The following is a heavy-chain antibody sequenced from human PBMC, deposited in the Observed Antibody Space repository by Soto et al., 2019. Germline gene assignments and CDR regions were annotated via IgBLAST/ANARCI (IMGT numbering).Heavy chain of an antibody. D-gene: IGHD3-22*01. Sequence: QVQLQESGPGLVKPSQTLSLTCTVSGGSIRSGGYYWSWIRQHLGKGLEWIGYIYYSGSTYYNPSLKSRVTISVDTSKNQFALKLSSVTAADTAVYYCARTSYDSSGTAADPWGQGTLVTVSS. CDR1: GGSIRSGGYY. CDR2: IYYSGST. V-gene: IGHV4-31*03. J-gene: IGHJ5*02. CDR3: ARTSYDSSGTAADP.